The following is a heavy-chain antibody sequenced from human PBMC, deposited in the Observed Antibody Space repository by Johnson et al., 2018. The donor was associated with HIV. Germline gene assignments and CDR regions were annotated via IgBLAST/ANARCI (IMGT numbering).Heavy chain of an antibody. Sequence: VQLVESGGGLVQPGGSLRLSCAASGFTFSSYWMSWVRQAPGKGLEWVANIKQDGSNKYYADSVKGRFTISRDNSKNTLYLQMNSLRAEDTAVYYCAKGGGGYCSSTSCYAFDIWGQGTMVTVSS. CDR1: GFTFSSYW. V-gene: IGHV3-7*02. CDR3: AKGGGGYCSSTSCYAFDI. J-gene: IGHJ3*02. CDR2: IKQDGSNK. D-gene: IGHD2-2*01.